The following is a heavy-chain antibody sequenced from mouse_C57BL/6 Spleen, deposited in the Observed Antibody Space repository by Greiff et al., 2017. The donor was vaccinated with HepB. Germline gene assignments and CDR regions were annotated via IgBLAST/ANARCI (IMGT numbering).Heavy chain of an antibody. CDR2: IDPEDGET. Sequence: VQLKESGAELVKPGASVKLSCTASGFNIKDYYMHWVKQRTEQGLEWIGRIDPEDGETKYAPKFQGKATITADTSSNTAYLQLSSLTSDDTAVYYCARDYGSSYSYFDVWGTGTTVTVSS. D-gene: IGHD1-1*01. V-gene: IGHV14-2*01. CDR3: ARDYGSSYSYFDV. J-gene: IGHJ1*03. CDR1: GFNIKDYY.